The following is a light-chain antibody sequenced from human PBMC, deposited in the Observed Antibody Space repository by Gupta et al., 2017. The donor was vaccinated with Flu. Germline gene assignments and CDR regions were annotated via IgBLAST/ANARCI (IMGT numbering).Light chain of an antibody. V-gene: IGKV1-39*01. CDR3: QQSYSADT. CDR1: QSISNY. J-gene: IGKJ2*01. CDR2: AAS. Sequence: SPSSLSASVGDRVTITCRASQSISNYLNWYQQKPGKAPKLLIYAASSLQSGVPSRFSGSGSGTDFTLTISRLQPEDFATYFWQQSYSADTFGQGTKLEIK.